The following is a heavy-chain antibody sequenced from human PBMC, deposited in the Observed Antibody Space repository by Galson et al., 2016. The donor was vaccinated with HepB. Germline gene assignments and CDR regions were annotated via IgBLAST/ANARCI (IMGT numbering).Heavy chain of an antibody. CDR3: AKTARNTSARDDAFDI. Sequence: TLSLTCTVSRGAIRSTYYWAWIRQHPGRGLEWIGYIYYTGSTFYNPSLEGRLTISVGTSNNRFSLKLTSVTAADTAVYYCAKTARNTSARDDAFDIWGHGTTVTVS. J-gene: IGHJ3*02. CDR1: RGAIRSTYY. D-gene: IGHD1/OR15-1a*01. V-gene: IGHV4-31*03. CDR2: IYYTGST.